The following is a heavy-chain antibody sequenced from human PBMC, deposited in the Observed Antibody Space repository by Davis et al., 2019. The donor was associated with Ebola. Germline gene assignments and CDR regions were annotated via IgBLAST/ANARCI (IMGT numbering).Heavy chain of an antibody. CDR3: AKDIFAWNDVGGALDY. D-gene: IGHD1-1*01. CDR2: ISSSSSYI. J-gene: IGHJ4*02. V-gene: IGHV3-21*04. Sequence: GESLKISCAASGFTFSSYSMNWVRQAPGKGLEWVSSISSSSSYIYYADSVKGRFTISRDNAKNSLYLQMNSLRAEDTAVYYCAKDIFAWNDVGGALDYWGQGTLVTVSS. CDR1: GFTFSSYS.